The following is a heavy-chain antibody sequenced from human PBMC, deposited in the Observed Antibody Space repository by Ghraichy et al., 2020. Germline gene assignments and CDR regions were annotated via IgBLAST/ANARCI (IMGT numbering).Heavy chain of an antibody. CDR3: AKDGGETTVTFSDY. CDR1: GFTFRNYS. CDR2: ISSSSSYI. V-gene: IGHV3-21*01. J-gene: IGHJ4*02. D-gene: IGHD4-17*01. Sequence: GGSLRLSCVASGFTFRNYSMNWVRQAPGKGLEWVSAISSSSSYICYADSVKGRFTISRDNAKNSLYLQMNSLRAEDTAVYYCAKDGGETTVTFSDYWGQGSLVTDSS.